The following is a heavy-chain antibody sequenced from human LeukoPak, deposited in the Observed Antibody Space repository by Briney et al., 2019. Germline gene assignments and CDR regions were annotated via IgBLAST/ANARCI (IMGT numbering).Heavy chain of an antibody. CDR2: ISYSGST. CDR1: SGSIGTYY. J-gene: IGHJ4*02. Sequence: SETLSLTCSVSSGSIGTYYWAWIRQTPGKGLEWIGYISYSGSTKYNPSLTRRTTISLDTSKNQFSLELRSMTAADTAMYYCARQAGSFTTFDFWGQGTLVTVSS. CDR3: ARQAGSFTTFDF. D-gene: IGHD1-26*01. V-gene: IGHV4-59*08.